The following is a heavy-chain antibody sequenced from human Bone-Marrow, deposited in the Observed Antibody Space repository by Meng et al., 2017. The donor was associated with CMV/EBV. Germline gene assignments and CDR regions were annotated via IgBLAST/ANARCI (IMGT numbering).Heavy chain of an antibody. Sequence: GESLKISCAASGLTFSSHNMNWVRQAPGKGLEWVSSISSNNKYIYYADSMKGRFTISRDNAENSLYLQMNSLRAEDTAVYYCARDKGTALYFHYGMDVWGQGTTVTVSS. CDR2: ISSNNKYI. D-gene: IGHD2-8*01. V-gene: IGHV3-21*01. CDR3: ARDKGTALYFHYGMDV. J-gene: IGHJ6*02. CDR1: GLTFSSHN.